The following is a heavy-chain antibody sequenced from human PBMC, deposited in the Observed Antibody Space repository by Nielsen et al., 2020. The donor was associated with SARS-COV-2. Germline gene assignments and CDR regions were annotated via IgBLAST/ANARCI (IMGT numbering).Heavy chain of an antibody. CDR2: ISYDGSNK. Sequence: GESPNISCAASGFTFSTYGMHWVRQAPGKGLEWVAAISYDGSNKYYVDSVKGRFTISRDNSKNTLYLQMSSLREEDTAVYYCAKDWTAIVVVPSGGVDYWGQGTLVTVSS. J-gene: IGHJ4*02. D-gene: IGHD2-15*01. CDR1: GFTFSTYG. V-gene: IGHV3-30*18. CDR3: AKDWTAIVVVPSGGVDY.